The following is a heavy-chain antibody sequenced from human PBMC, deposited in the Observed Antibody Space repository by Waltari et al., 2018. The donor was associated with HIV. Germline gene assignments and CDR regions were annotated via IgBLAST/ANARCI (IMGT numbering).Heavy chain of an antibody. CDR3: ARKYSSSWGAPFDY. V-gene: IGHV3-33*01. CDR2: IWYDGSKK. Sequence: QVQLVESGGGVVQPGRSLRLSCATSGFTLSSYGMHWVRQAPGKGLEWVTVIWYDGSKKYYADSVKGRFTISRENSKNTLYLQMNSLRIEDTAVYYCARKYSSSWGAPFDYWGQGTLVTVSS. CDR1: GFTLSSYG. J-gene: IGHJ4*02. D-gene: IGHD6-13*01.